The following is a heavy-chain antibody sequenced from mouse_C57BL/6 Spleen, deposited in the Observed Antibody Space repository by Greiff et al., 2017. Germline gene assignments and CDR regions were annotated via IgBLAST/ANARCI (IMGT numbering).Heavy chain of an antibody. Sequence: QVQLQQPGAELVKPGASVKLSCKASGYTFTSYWMHWVKQRPGQGLEWIGMIHPNSGSTNYNEKFKSKATLTVDKSSSTAYMQLSSLTSEDSAVYYCAREGNWDKAWFAYWGQGTLVTVSA. CDR1: GYTFTSYW. CDR2: IHPNSGST. CDR3: AREGNWDKAWFAY. V-gene: IGHV1-64*01. J-gene: IGHJ3*01. D-gene: IGHD4-1*01.